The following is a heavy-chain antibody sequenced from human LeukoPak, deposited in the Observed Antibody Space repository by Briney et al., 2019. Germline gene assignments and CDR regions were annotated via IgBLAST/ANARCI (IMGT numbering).Heavy chain of an antibody. J-gene: IGHJ4*02. D-gene: IGHD5-24*01. CDR1: GLTFSSYG. CDR3: AKDRIPDGKYSIDF. CDR2: ITGDGTTT. V-gene: IGHV3-23*01. Sequence: PGGSLRLSCEASGLTFSSYGMSWVRQAPGKGLQWVSAITGDGTTTYYADSVKGRFTISRDNGKNTLYLQMNSLRAEDTAVYYCAKDRIPDGKYSIDFWGQGTLVTVSS.